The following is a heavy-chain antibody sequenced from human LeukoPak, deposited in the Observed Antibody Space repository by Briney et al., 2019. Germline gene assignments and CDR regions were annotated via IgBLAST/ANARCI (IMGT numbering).Heavy chain of an antibody. V-gene: IGHV1-69*10. D-gene: IGHD1-26*01. J-gene: IGHJ4*02. Sequence: GASVKVSCKASGGTFSSYAISWVRQAPGQGLEWMGGIIPIFGIANYAQKFQGRVTITADKSTSTAYMELSSLRSEDTAVYYCARDGASEYSGYFDYWGQGTLVTVSS. CDR2: IIPIFGIA. CDR3: ARDGASEYSGYFDY. CDR1: GGTFSSYA.